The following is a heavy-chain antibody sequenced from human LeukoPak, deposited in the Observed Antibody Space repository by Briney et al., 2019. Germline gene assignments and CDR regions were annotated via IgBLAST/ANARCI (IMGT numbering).Heavy chain of an antibody. CDR3: ARGQTGTLDAFDI. V-gene: IGHV3-48*03. J-gene: IGHJ3*02. CDR2: ISSSGGTI. D-gene: IGHD1/OR15-1a*01. CDR1: GFTFSSYE. Sequence: PGGSLSLSCAASGFTFSSYEMNWVRQAPGKGLEWVSYISSSGGTIFYADSVKGRFTISRDNAKNSLYLQMNSLRAEDTAVYYCARGQTGTLDAFDIWGQGTMVTVSS.